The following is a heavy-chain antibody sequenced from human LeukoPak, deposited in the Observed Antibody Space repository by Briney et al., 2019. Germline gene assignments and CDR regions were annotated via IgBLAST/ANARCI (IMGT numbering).Heavy chain of an antibody. V-gene: IGHV1-3*01. Sequence: GASVKVSCKTSGYTFTSYGMHWVRQAPGQSLEWMGWINGGNGNTKYSEKFQGRVTIIRDTSANTAYMELSSLRSEDTAVYYCARDDSSGWYEVDYWGQGTLVIVSS. J-gene: IGHJ4*02. D-gene: IGHD6-19*01. CDR2: INGGNGNT. CDR1: GYTFTSYG. CDR3: ARDDSSGWYEVDY.